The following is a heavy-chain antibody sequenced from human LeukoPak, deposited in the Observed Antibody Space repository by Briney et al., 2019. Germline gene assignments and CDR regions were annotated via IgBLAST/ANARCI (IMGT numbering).Heavy chain of an antibody. CDR1: GGSITSYY. CDR3: ARERRGPTYFDY. Sequence: SETLSLTCTVSGGSITSYYWSWIRQPPGKGLEWIGYIYYSGSTNYNPSLKSRVTISVDTSKNQFSLRLSSVTAADTAVYYCARERRGPTYFDYWGQGTLATVSS. V-gene: IGHV4-59*01. J-gene: IGHJ4*02. D-gene: IGHD3-10*01. CDR2: IYYSGST.